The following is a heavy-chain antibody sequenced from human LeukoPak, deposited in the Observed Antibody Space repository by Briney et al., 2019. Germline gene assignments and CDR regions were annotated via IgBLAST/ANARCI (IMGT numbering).Heavy chain of an antibody. CDR2: IYTSGST. CDR3: AREWGPNIVVVPAAAALNWFDP. Sequence: SQTLSLTCTVSGGSISSGSYYWSWIRQPAGKGLEWIGRIYTSGSTNYNPSLKSRVTISVDTSKNQFSLKLSSVTAADTAVYYCAREWGPNIVVVPAAAALNWFDPWGQGTLVTVSS. V-gene: IGHV4-61*02. CDR1: GGSISSGSYY. J-gene: IGHJ5*02. D-gene: IGHD2-2*01.